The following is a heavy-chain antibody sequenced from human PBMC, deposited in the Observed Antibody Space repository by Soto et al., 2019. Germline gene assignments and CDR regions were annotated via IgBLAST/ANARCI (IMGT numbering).Heavy chain of an antibody. CDR2: IDPGSGRA. CDR1: GYTLRNYA. V-gene: IGHV1-3*01. J-gene: IGHJ4*02. Sequence: QVQLVQSGAEVKKPGASVRVSCKPSGYTLRNYAIHWVRQAAGQSLEWLAWIDPGSGRATYSQKVKGRIIVTKDNSVTTYNMDLTSLTTEDTTVYFFTCDLNGGNPFDYWGQGAMVTVSS. CDR3: TCDLNGGNPFDY. D-gene: IGHD4-17*01.